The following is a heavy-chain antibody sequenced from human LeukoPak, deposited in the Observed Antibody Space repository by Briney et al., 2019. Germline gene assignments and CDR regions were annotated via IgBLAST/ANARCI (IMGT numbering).Heavy chain of an antibody. J-gene: IGHJ5*02. CDR3: ARVLSGSWDWFDP. CDR2: INPDGSTT. CDR1: GFTFSRYW. Sequence: GGSLRLSCAASGFTFSRYWIHWVRQAPGKGLEWVSRINPDGSTTTYTDSVKGRFTISRDNAKNTVYLQMNSLRAEDTAVYYCARVLSGSWDWFDPWGQGTLVTVSS. D-gene: IGHD3-22*01. V-gene: IGHV3-74*01.